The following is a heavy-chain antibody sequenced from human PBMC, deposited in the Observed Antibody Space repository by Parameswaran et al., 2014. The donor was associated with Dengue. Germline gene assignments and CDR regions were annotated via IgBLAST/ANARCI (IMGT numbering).Heavy chain of an antibody. CDR3: ARRTNWGSAYWYFDL. J-gene: IGHJ2*01. V-gene: IGHV5-51*01. CDR2: INPEDSST. D-gene: IGHD7-27*01. Sequence: VRQMPGKGLEWMGIINPEDSSTRYSPSFQGQVTISADKSISTAYLQWGSLRASDTAIYYCARRTNWGSAYWYFDLWGRGTLVTVSS.